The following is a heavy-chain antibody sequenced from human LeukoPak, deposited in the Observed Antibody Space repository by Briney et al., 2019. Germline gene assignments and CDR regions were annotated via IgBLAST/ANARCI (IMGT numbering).Heavy chain of an antibody. J-gene: IGHJ4*02. V-gene: IGHV1-69*05. Sequence: SVTVSCKASGGTFSSYATSWVRQAPGQGLEWMGGIIPIFGTANYAQKFQGRVTITTDESTSTAYMELSSLRSEDTAVYYCASNPLPLGCSSTSCYNINFDYWGQGTLVTVSS. CDR3: ASNPLPLGCSSTSCYNINFDY. CDR2: IIPIFGTA. D-gene: IGHD2-2*02. CDR1: GGTFSSYA.